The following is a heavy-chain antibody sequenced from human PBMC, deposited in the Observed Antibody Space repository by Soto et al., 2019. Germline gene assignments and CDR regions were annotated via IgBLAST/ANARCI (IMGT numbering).Heavy chain of an antibody. Sequence: QVQLVQSGAEVKKPGSSVKVSCKASGGTFSSYAISWVRQAPGQGLEWMGGIIPIFGTANYAQKFQGRVTITADESTSTAYMELSSVRSEDTAVYYCARTGTTVTTYATNYYYGMDVWGQGTTVTVSS. D-gene: IGHD4-17*01. CDR3: ARTGTTVTTYATNYYYGMDV. CDR2: IIPIFGTA. CDR1: GGTFSSYA. J-gene: IGHJ6*02. V-gene: IGHV1-69*01.